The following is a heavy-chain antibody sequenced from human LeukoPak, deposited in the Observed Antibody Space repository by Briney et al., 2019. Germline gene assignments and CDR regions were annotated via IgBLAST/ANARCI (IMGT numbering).Heavy chain of an antibody. CDR3: ARDRGSGDSFDL. Sequence: PGGSLKLSCAASGFTFSTYSMHWVRQAPGKGLEWVAVIWFDGSNQYYVDSVRGRFSISRDNSKNTLYLQMNTLRAEDTGVYYCARDRGSGDSFDLWGQGAMVTVSS. D-gene: IGHD6-19*01. CDR2: IWFDGSNQ. CDR1: GFTFSTYS. J-gene: IGHJ3*01. V-gene: IGHV3-33*01.